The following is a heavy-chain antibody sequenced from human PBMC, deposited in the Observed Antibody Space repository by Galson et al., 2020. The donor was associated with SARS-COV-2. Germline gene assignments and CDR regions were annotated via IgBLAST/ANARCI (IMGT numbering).Heavy chain of an antibody. J-gene: IGHJ3*02. CDR3: ARPMGGNYCSSFDI. Sequence: TGGSLRLSCAASGFTFSTYAMHWVRQAPGKGLEWVTLISYDGTNKYYADSVKGRFTISRDNSKNTLYLQMNSLRAEDTSVYYCARPMGGNYCSSFDIWGQGTMVTVSS. V-gene: IGHV3-30*04. CDR2: ISYDGTNK. D-gene: IGHD1-7*01. CDR1: GFTFSTYA.